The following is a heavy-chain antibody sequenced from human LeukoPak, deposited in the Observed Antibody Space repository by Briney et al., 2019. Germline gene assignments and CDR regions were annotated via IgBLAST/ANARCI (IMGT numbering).Heavy chain of an antibody. D-gene: IGHD6-19*01. Sequence: SETLSLTCTVSGGSISSSSYYWGWIRQPPGKGLEWIGSIYYSGSTYYNPSLKSRVTISVDTSKNQFSLKLSSVTAADTAVYYCARVMNLGSGWYGPNWYFDLWGRGTLVTVSS. CDR3: ARVMNLGSGWYGPNWYFDL. CDR2: IYYSGST. J-gene: IGHJ2*01. V-gene: IGHV4-39*07. CDR1: GGSISSSSYY.